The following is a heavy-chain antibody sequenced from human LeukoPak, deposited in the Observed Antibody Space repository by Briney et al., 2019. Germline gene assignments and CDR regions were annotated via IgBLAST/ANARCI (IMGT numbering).Heavy chain of an antibody. Sequence: PGGSLRLSCAASGFTFSSYWMSWVRQAPGKGLEWVAVIWYDGSNKYHADSVKGRFTISRDNSKNKFYLQMNSLRAEDTAVYYCARAAYDSSGYLTLWGQGTLVTVSS. CDR3: ARAAYDSSGYLTL. CDR2: IWYDGSNK. J-gene: IGHJ4*02. D-gene: IGHD3-22*01. CDR1: GFTFSSYW. V-gene: IGHV3-33*08.